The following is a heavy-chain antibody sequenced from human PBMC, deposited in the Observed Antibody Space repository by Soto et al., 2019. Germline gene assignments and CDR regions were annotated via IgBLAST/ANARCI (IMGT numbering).Heavy chain of an antibody. J-gene: IGHJ4*02. CDR3: AKAVGSYGNFDY. Sequence: EVQLVESGGGLVQPGRSLRLSCAASGFTFDDYAMHWVRQAPGKGLEWVSRISWNSGSIGYAESVKGRFIISRDNAKNSLYLQMNSLRAEDTALYYCAKAVGSYGNFDYWGQGTLVTVSS. CDR2: ISWNSGSI. D-gene: IGHD5-18*01. CDR1: GFTFDDYA. V-gene: IGHV3-9*01.